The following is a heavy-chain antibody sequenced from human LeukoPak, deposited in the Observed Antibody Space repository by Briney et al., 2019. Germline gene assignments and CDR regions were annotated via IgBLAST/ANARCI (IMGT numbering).Heavy chain of an antibody. V-gene: IGHV3-23*01. D-gene: IGHD3-9*01. CDR2: ISGRDDST. Sequence: PGGSLRLSCAASGFSFSNYTMSWVRQVPGKGLEWVSAISGRDDSTYYADSAKGRFTISRDTSKNTLYLQMNSLRAEDTAVYYCAKWGDYDVLTGYYDSDYWGQGTLVTVSS. J-gene: IGHJ4*02. CDR1: GFSFSNYT. CDR3: AKWGDYDVLTGYYDSDY.